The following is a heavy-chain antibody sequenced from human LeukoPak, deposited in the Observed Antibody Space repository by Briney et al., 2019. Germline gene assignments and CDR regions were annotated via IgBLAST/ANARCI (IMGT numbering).Heavy chain of an antibody. V-gene: IGHV1-69*02. CDR2: IIPILGIA. J-gene: IGHJ4*02. D-gene: IGHD3-3*01. CDR1: GGTFSSYT. CDR3: ARSWNYDFWSGFDY. Sequence: LVKVSCKASGGTFSSYTISWVRQAPGQGLEWMGRIIPILGIANYAQKFQGRVTITADKSTSTAYMELSSLRSEDTAVYYCARSWNYDFWSGFDYWGQGTLVTVSS.